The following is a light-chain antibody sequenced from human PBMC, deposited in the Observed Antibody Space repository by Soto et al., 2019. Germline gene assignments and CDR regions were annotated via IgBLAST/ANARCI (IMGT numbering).Light chain of an antibody. J-gene: IGKJ4*01. CDR1: QRIASY. CDR3: QQRYSAPG. V-gene: IGKV1-39*01. CDR2: AVS. Sequence: ILMTQSPSSLSASVGDRVTITCRASQRIASYLNWYQQKAGKAPRLLIYAVSTLHSGVPSRFSVSGSGTEFTLTISCLQREDFATYYWQQRYSAPGLGGGTKVE.